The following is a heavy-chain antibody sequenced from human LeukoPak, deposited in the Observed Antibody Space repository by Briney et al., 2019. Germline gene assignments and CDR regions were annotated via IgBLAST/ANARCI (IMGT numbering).Heavy chain of an antibody. Sequence: PGRSLRLSCAASGFTFSSYGMHWVRQAPGKGLEWVSAISGSGGSTYYADSVKGRFTISRDNSKNTLYLQMNSLRAEDTAVYYCATTRRGLRDFDYWGQGTLVTVSS. CDR2: ISGSGGST. D-gene: IGHD4-17*01. V-gene: IGHV3-23*01. CDR1: GFTFSSYG. CDR3: ATTRRGLRDFDY. J-gene: IGHJ4*02.